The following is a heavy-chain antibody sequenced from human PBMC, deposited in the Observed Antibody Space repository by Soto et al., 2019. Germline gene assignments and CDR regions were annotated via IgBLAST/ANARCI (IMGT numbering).Heavy chain of an antibody. CDR3: ARDEGLQVHYYGMGV. Sequence: SGGSLRLSCAASGFTFSSYAMHWVRQAPGKGLEWVAVISYDGSNKYYADSVKGRFTISRDNSKNTLYLQMNSLRAEDTAVYYCARDEGLQVHYYGMGVWGQGTTVTVSS. CDR2: ISYDGSNK. J-gene: IGHJ6*02. V-gene: IGHV3-30-3*01. D-gene: IGHD5-12*01. CDR1: GFTFSSYA.